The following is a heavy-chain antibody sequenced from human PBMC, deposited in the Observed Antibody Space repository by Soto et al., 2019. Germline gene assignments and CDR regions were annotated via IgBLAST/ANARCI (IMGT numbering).Heavy chain of an antibody. V-gene: IGHV1-3*01. CDR1: GYTFTSYA. CDR2: INAGNGNT. D-gene: IGHD3-3*01. Sequence: ASVKVSCKASGYTFTSYAMHWVRQAPGQRLEWMGWINAGNGNTEYSQKFQGRVTITKDTSASTAYMELSSLRSEDTAVYYCASRPRFLEDPGWFDPWGQGTLVTVSS. CDR3: ASRPRFLEDPGWFDP. J-gene: IGHJ5*02.